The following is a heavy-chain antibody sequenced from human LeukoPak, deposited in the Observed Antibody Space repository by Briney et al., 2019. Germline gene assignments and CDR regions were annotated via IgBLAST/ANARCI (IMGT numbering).Heavy chain of an antibody. V-gene: IGHV1-69*13. CDR2: LIAIFGTA. J-gene: IGHJ4*02. CDR3: ASGYYDSSGYYYGFDY. CDR1: GGTFSSYA. Sequence: GASVTVSRKASGGTFSSYALSWVRPTPGQGLGWMGGLIAIFGTANNVQKFQGRVTTTADESTSTAYIVQSSLRSEDTAVYYCASGYYDSSGYYYGFDYGGQGTLVTVSS. D-gene: IGHD3-22*01.